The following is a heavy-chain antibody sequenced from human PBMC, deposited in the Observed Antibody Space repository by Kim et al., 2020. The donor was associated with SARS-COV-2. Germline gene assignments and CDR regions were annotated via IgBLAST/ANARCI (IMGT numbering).Heavy chain of an antibody. V-gene: IGHV3-15*01. CDR3: TTDRTSMQNYDYVWGSYRYTSYYY. CDR1: GFTFSNAW. CDR2: IKSKTDGGTT. D-gene: IGHD3-16*02. J-gene: IGHJ4*02. Sequence: GGSLRLSCAASGFTFSNAWMSWVRQAPGKGLEWVGRIKSKTDGGTTDYAAPVKGRFTISRDDSKNTLYLQMNSLKTEDTAVYYCTTDRTSMQNYDYVWGSYRYTSYYYWGQGTLVTVSS.